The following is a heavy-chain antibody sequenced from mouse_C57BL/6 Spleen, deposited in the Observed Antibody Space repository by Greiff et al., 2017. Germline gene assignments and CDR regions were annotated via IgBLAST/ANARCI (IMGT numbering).Heavy chain of an antibody. CDR2: IDPSDSYT. D-gene: IGHD1-1*01. CDR3: ARYYYGSSYAMDY. V-gene: IGHV1-69*01. CDR1: GYTFTSYW. Sequence: QVQLQQPGAELVMPGASVKLSCKASGYTFTSYWMHWVKQRPGQGLEWIGEIDPSDSYTNYNQKFKGKSTLTVDKSSSTAYMQLSRLTSEDSAVYYCARYYYGSSYAMDYWGQGTSVTVSS. J-gene: IGHJ4*01.